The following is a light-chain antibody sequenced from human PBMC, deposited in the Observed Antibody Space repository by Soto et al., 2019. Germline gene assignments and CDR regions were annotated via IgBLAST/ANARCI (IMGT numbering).Light chain of an antibody. CDR1: SGSVSSNHY. J-gene: IGLJ3*02. CDR2: NTN. CDR3: VLYMGSDIWV. Sequence: QTVVTQEPSFSVSPGRTVTLTCGLTSGSVSSNHYPSWYQQTPGQPPRTLIYNTNTRSSGVPDRFSGYILGNRAALTITGAQADDESDYYCVLYMGSDIWVFGGGTKLTVL. V-gene: IGLV8-61*01.